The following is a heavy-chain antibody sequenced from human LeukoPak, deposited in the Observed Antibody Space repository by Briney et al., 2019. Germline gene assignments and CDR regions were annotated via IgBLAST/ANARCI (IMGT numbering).Heavy chain of an antibody. CDR2: MSADSATR. V-gene: IGHV3-23*01. CDR3: AGLGITMIGGV. D-gene: IGHD3-10*02. Sequence: LRLSCASSDFTISNSALSLVRQAPGKGLEWVLVMSADSATRFYADFVKGRTTICRDTANNSLFLLMNRMRAEETADYYSAGLGITMIGGVWGKGTTVTTSS. J-gene: IGHJ6*04. CDR1: DFTISNSA.